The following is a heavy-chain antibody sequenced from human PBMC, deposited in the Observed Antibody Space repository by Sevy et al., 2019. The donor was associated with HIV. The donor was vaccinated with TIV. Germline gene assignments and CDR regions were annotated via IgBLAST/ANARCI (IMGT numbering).Heavy chain of an antibody. Sequence: QSQTLSLTCAISGDSVSSNNAAWNWIRQSPSRGLEWLGRTFYRSNWYNDYAVSVKGRITINPDTSKNQLSLQLTSVTPEDTAVYYFARDGLTYGGMDVWGQGTTVTVSS. CDR3: ARDGLTYGGMDV. V-gene: IGHV6-1*01. D-gene: IGHD1-20*01. J-gene: IGHJ6*02. CDR1: GDSVSSNNAA. CDR2: TFYRSNWYN.